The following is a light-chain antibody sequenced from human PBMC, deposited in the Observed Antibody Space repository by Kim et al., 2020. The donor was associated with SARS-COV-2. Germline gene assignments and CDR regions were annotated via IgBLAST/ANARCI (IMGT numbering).Light chain of an antibody. CDR3: AAWDDSLNSRV. V-gene: IGLV1-44*01. Sequence: GQRVTISCSGRTSNIGTNSVAWYQQRPGTAPKLLLYANSQRPSGVPDRFSGSRSGTSASLAISGLQSDDEADYYCAAWDDSLNSRVFGGGTQLTVL. CDR1: TSNIGTNS. J-gene: IGLJ3*02. CDR2: ANS.